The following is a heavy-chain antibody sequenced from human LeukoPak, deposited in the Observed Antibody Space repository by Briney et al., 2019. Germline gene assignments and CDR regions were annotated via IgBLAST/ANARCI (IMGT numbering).Heavy chain of an antibody. J-gene: IGHJ4*02. CDR2: INLDGSER. CDR1: GFTLSGHS. V-gene: IGHV3-7*01. CDR3: GRVIAGAIDY. Sequence: GGSLRLSCAASGFTLSGHSMTWLRQAPGKELEWVANINLDGSERFYVDFVKGRFTISRDNADNSMYLQMNSLRAEDTAVYYCGRVIAGAIDYWGQGTLVTVSS. D-gene: IGHD6-13*01.